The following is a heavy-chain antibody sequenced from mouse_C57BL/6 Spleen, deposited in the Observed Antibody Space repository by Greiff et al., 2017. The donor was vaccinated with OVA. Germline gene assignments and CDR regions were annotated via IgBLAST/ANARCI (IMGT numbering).Heavy chain of an antibody. Sequence: EVHLVESGGGLVKPGGSLKLSCAASGFTFSDYGMHWVRQAPEKGLEWVAYISSGSSTIYYADTVKGRFTISRDNAKNTLFLQMTSLRSEDTAMYYCARSTTVVAPYYAMDYWGQGTSVTVSS. CDR1: GFTFSDYG. CDR2: ISSGSSTI. D-gene: IGHD1-1*01. V-gene: IGHV5-17*01. J-gene: IGHJ4*01. CDR3: ARSTTVVAPYYAMDY.